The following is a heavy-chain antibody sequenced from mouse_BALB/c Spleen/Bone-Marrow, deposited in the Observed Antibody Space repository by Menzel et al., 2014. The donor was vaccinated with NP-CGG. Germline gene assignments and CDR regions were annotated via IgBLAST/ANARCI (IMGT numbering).Heavy chain of an antibody. D-gene: IGHD4-1*01. CDR2: IDPANGNT. CDR3: ARWEYYAMDC. V-gene: IGHV14-3*02. J-gene: IGHJ4*01. CDR1: GFNIKDTY. Sequence: EVQLQQSGAELVKPGASVKLSCTASGFNIKDTYMHWVKQRPEQGLEWTGRIDPANGNTKYDPKFQGKATITADTSSNTAYLQLSSLTSEDTAVYYCARWEYYAMDCWGQGTSVTVSS.